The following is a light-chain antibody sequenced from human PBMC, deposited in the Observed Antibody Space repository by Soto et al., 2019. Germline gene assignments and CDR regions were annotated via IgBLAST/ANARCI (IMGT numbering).Light chain of an antibody. Sequence: QSVLTQPASVSGSPGQSITISCSGPTSDIHDFNSISWYRHHPGKAPRLIVYDVNKRPSGISPRFSGSKSGITASLTISGLQGEDEADYFCTSYTDKNTLVFGKGTKVTV. CDR3: TSYTDKNTLV. V-gene: IGLV2-14*01. J-gene: IGLJ1*01. CDR1: TSDIHDFNS. CDR2: DVN.